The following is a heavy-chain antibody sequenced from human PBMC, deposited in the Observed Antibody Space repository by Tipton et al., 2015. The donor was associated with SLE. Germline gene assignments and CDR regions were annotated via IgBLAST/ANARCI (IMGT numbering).Heavy chain of an antibody. CDR2: IRADGSNK. CDR3: AGGTGAYFDY. J-gene: IGHJ4*02. CDR1: GFTYSGYA. D-gene: IGHD3-16*01. Sequence: GSLRLSCAASGFTYSGYAMHWVRQAPGKGLEWVAFIRADGSNKDYADSVKGRFTISRDNSKNTLYLQMNRLSVEDTAVYYCAGGTGAYFDYWGQGTLVTVSP. V-gene: IGHV3-30*02.